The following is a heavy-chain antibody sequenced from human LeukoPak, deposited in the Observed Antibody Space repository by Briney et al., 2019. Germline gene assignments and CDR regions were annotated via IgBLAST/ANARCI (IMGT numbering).Heavy chain of an antibody. Sequence: GGSLRLSGAASGFTVSSDYMGWVRQAPEKGLEWVSLISSGGSTYYADSLKCRFTISRDNSKNTLYLQMNSLRAEDTAVYYCGRVGDGYNDNYWGQGTLVTVSS. CDR2: ISSGGST. V-gene: IGHV3-66*01. CDR1: GFTVSSDY. D-gene: IGHD5-24*01. CDR3: GRVGDGYNDNY. J-gene: IGHJ4*02.